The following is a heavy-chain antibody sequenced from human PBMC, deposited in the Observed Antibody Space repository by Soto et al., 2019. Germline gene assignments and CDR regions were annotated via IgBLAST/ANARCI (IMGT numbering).Heavy chain of an antibody. J-gene: IGHJ4*02. Sequence: SETLSLTCGVFDDSTRSRYWWTWLRRPPGRGLEWIGEVNQSGSTYYNPSLKSRVTISADTSKNQSSLRMNSMIAADTAVYYCARADPDASVGYWGQGTLVTVSS. V-gene: IGHV4-4*02. CDR1: DDSTRSRYW. CDR3: ARADPDASVGY. CDR2: VNQSGST. D-gene: IGHD2-15*01.